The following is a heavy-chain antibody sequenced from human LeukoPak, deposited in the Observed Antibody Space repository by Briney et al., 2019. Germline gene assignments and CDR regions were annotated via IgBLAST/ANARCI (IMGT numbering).Heavy chain of an antibody. J-gene: IGHJ4*02. D-gene: IGHD5-24*01. CDR3: ARDMGWQQFDQ. CDR2: ITTDGGET. V-gene: IGHV3-7*01. Sequence: GGSLRLSCVASRFTFRNYWMTWVRQAPGKGLERVANITTDGGETYYIESVKGRFTISRDNARNSLYLQMNSLTVDDTAVYYCARDMGWQQFDQWGQGTLVTVSS. CDR1: RFTFRNYW.